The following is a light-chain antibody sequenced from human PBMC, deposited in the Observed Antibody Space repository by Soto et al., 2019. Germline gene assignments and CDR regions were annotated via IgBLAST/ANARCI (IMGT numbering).Light chain of an antibody. CDR3: GAWDDSLSGWV. CDR2: RNY. Sequence: QSLLTQPPSASETPGQRVTISCSGSSSNIGSNHVYWYQHLPGTAPKLLIYRNYLRPSGVPDRFSASKSGTSASLAISGLRSDDEADYYCGAWDDSLSGWVFGGGTKLTVL. J-gene: IGLJ3*02. V-gene: IGLV1-47*01. CDR1: SSNIGSNH.